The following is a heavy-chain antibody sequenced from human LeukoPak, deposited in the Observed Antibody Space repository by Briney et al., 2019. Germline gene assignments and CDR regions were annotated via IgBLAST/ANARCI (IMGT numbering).Heavy chain of an antibody. J-gene: IGHJ6*02. CDR2: ISYSAST. D-gene: IGHD3-10*01. V-gene: IGHV4-59*07. CDR3: ATTPRYYGSRMDV. CDR1: CASISTYY. Sequence: TSHTLSLTRTVACASISTYYWSWIRHPPGKWREWIAYISYSASTNYNPSLKIRFSISIDTSKNQFSLKLRSVTAADKAVYYCATTPRYYGSRMDVWGQGTTVTVSS.